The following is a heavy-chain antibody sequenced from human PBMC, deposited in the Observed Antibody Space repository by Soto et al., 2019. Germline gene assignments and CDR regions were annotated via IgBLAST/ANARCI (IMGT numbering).Heavy chain of an antibody. CDR3: ARRPYRAAFDI. J-gene: IGHJ3*02. V-gene: IGHV1-2*02. CDR2: INPNTGGT. Sequence: ASVQVSRKASGYTFTGYYMHWVRQAPGQGLEWMGWINPNTGGTNYAQKFQGRVTMTRDTSISTAYMELSRLRSDDTAVYYCARRPYRAAFDIWGQGTMVTVSS. D-gene: IGHD2-2*01. CDR1: GYTFTGYY.